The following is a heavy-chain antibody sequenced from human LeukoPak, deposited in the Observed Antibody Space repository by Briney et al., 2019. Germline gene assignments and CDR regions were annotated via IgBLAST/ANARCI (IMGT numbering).Heavy chain of an antibody. V-gene: IGHV4-38-2*02. D-gene: IGHD3-3*01. Sequence: PSETLSLTCTVSGYSISSGYYWGWIRQPPGKGLEWIGSIYHSGSTYYNPSLKSRVTISVDTSKNQFSLELSSVTAADTAVYYCASPSRSDLDAFDIWGQGTMVTVSS. CDR3: ASPSRSDLDAFDI. CDR2: IYHSGST. J-gene: IGHJ3*02. CDR1: GYSISSGYY.